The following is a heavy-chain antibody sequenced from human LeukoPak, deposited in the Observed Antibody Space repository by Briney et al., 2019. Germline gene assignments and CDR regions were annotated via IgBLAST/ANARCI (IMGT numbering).Heavy chain of an antibody. Sequence: PGGSLRLSCAASGFTFDDYGMSWVRQAPGKGLEWVSGINWNGGSTGYADSVKGRFTISRDNDKNSLYLQMNSLRAEDTALYYCARASTYYYDSSGGYWGQGTLVTVSS. V-gene: IGHV3-20*04. CDR2: INWNGGST. CDR1: GFTFDDYG. D-gene: IGHD3-22*01. CDR3: ARASTYYYDSSGGY. J-gene: IGHJ4*02.